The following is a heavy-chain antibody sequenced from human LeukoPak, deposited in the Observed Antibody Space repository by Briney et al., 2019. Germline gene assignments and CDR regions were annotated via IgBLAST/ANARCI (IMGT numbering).Heavy chain of an antibody. J-gene: IGHJ6*02. CDR3: VSHPYSSYYYHMDV. CDR2: IYHNGNT. Sequence: SETLSLTCSVSGGSSSSGFNYWGWLRQPPGKGLEWLGSIYHNGNTYYNPSLKSRVTVSVDTSKNQFSLKVNSVTAADTAVYYCVSHPYSSYYYHMDVWGRGTTVTVSS. CDR1: GGSSSSGFNY. V-gene: IGHV4-39*01. D-gene: IGHD5-18*01.